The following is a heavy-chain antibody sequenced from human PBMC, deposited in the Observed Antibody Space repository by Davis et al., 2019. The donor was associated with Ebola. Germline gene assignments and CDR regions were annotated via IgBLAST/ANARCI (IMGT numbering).Heavy chain of an antibody. Sequence: SETLSLTCTVSGGSVSNYYWSWIRQSPGKGLEWIGYIYYRGSTNYNPSLKSRVTISVDTSKNQFSLKLSSVTAADTAVYYCARASTVTPFDYWGQGTLVTVSS. J-gene: IGHJ4*02. CDR1: GGSVSNYY. CDR2: IYYRGST. V-gene: IGHV4-59*08. CDR3: ARASTVTPFDY. D-gene: IGHD4-11*01.